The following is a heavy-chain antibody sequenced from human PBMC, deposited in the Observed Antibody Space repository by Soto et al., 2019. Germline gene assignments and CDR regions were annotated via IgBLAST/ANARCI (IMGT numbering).Heavy chain of an antibody. V-gene: IGHV4-34*01. CDR2: INHSGST. CDR3: ARVGGLGEQQLLYWFDP. CDR1: GGSFSGYY. J-gene: IGHJ5*02. Sequence: PSETLSLTCAVYGGSFSGYYWSWIRQPPGKGLEWIGEINHSGSTNYNPSLKSRVTISVDTSKNQFSLKLSSVTAADTAVYYCARVGGLGEQQLLYWFDPWGQGTLVTVSS. D-gene: IGHD6-13*01.